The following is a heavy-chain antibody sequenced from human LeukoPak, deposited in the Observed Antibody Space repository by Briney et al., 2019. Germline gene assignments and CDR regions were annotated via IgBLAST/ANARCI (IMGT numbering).Heavy chain of an antibody. CDR2: IYTSGST. J-gene: IGHJ3*02. Sequence: KPSETLSLTCTVSGGSISSYYWSWIRQPPGKGLEWIGYIYTSGSTNYNPSLKSRVTISVDTSKNQFSLKLSSVTAADTAVYYCARETTDAFDIWGQGTVVTVSS. D-gene: IGHD1-14*01. V-gene: IGHV4-4*09. CDR3: ARETTDAFDI. CDR1: GGSISSYY.